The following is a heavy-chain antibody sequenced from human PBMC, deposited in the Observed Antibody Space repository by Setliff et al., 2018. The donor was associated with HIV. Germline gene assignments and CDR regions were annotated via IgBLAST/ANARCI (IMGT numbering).Heavy chain of an antibody. J-gene: IGHJ4*02. CDR3: ARLIHTGLLYFDF. Sequence: SETLSLTCFVSGVSISGHFWGWIRQPPGKGLEWIGYIYTSGTTEYNPSLDSRVIISVDTSRDQFSLNLRSVTAADTAVYFCARLIHTGLLYFDFWGLGTLVTVSS. V-gene: IGHV4-4*09. CDR1: GVSISGHF. CDR2: IYTSGTT. D-gene: IGHD2-8*02.